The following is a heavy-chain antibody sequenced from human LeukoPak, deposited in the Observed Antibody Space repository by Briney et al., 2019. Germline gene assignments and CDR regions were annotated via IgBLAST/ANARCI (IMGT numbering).Heavy chain of an antibody. V-gene: IGHV3-23*01. D-gene: IGHD2-15*01. CDR1: GFTFSTYA. CDR3: AKDNGGNGGSWYSPVDF. CDR2: ISGSSNNT. Sequence: GGFLRLSCAASGFTFSTYAMSWVRQAPGKGLEWVSVISGSSNNTYYADSVKGRFTISRDNSKNTLSLQMSSLRAEDTAVYYCAKDNGGNGGSWYSPVDFWGQGTLVTVSS. J-gene: IGHJ4*02.